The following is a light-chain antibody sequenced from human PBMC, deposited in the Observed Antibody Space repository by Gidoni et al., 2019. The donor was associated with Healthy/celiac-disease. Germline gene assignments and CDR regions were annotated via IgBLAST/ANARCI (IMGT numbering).Light chain of an antibody. Sequence: QLVLPQSPSASASLGASVKLTCTLSRGHSSYAIAWPQQQPEKGPRYLMKLNSDGSHSKGDGIPDRFSGSSSGAERYLTISSLQSEDEADYYCQTWGTGIVVFGGGTKLTVL. CDR3: QTWGTGIVV. CDR2: LNSDGSH. V-gene: IGLV4-69*01. J-gene: IGLJ2*01. CDR1: RGHSSYA.